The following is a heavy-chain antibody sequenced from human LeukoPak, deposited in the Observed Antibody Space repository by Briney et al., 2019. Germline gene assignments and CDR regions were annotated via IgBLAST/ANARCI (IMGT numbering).Heavy chain of an antibody. CDR2: INPNSGGT. Sequence: ASVKVSCKASGYTFTGYYMHWVRQAPGQGLEWMGWINPNSGGTNYAQKFQGWVTMTRDTSISTAYMELSRLRSDDTAVYYCARAAGYYDSSGYYYDGGMDVWGQGTTVTVSS. CDR1: GYTFTGYY. V-gene: IGHV1-2*04. CDR3: ARAAGYYDSSGYYYDGGMDV. D-gene: IGHD3-22*01. J-gene: IGHJ6*02.